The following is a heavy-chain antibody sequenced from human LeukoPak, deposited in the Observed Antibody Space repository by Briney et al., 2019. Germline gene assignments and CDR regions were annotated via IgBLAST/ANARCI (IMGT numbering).Heavy chain of an antibody. Sequence: GGTLRLSCAASGFTFSRYGMSWVRQAPGKGLEWVSAISGSGGSTYYADSVKGRFTISRDNSKNTLYLQINSLRAEDTAVYYCARIWDYDSSGYYYFGYWGQGTLVTVSS. V-gene: IGHV3-23*01. CDR1: GFTFSRYG. D-gene: IGHD3-22*01. CDR3: ARIWDYDSSGYYYFGY. J-gene: IGHJ4*02. CDR2: ISGSGGST.